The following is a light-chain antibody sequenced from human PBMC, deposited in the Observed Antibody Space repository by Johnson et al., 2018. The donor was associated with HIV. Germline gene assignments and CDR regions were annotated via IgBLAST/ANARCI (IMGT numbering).Light chain of an antibody. CDR1: SSNIGKNY. J-gene: IGLJ1*01. V-gene: IGLV1-51*01. CDR3: GTWDSSLSAYV. CDR2: DNN. Sequence: QSVLTQPPSVSAAPGQMVSISCSGSSSNIGKNYVSWYQQFPGTAPKLLIFDNNKRPSGIPDRFSASKSGTSATLGITGLQTGDEADYYCGTWDSSLSAYVFGTGTKVTVL.